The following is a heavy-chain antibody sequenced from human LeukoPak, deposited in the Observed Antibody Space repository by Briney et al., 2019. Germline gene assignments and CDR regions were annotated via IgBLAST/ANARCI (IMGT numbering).Heavy chain of an antibody. CDR3: AKMYGYSYGHIDY. Sequence: GGSLRLSCAASGFTFSSYAMSWVRQAPGKGLEWVSAISGSGGSTYYADSVKGRFTISRDNSKSTLYLQINSLRAEDTAIYYCAKMYGYSYGHIDYWGQGTLVTVST. CDR1: GFTFSSYA. V-gene: IGHV3-23*01. D-gene: IGHD5-18*01. CDR2: ISGSGGST. J-gene: IGHJ4*02.